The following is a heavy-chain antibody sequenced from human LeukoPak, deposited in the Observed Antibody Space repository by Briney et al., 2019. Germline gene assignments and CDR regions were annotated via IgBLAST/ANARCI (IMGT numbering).Heavy chain of an antibody. CDR3: ARSLGYCRSTSCYINWFDP. CDR2: MNPNSGNT. V-gene: IGHV1-8*03. CDR1: GYTFTSYD. D-gene: IGHD2-2*01. Sequence: ASVKVSCKASGYTFTSYDINWVRQATGQGLEWMGWMNPNSGNTGYAQMFQGRVTITRNTSISTAYMELSSLRSEDTAVYYCARSLGYCRSTSCYINWFDPWGQGTLVTVSS. J-gene: IGHJ5*02.